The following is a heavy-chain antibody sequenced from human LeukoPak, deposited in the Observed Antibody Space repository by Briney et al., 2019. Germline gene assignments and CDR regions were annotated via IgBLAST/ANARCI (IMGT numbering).Heavy chain of an antibody. CDR1: GFTFSSYG. V-gene: IGHV3-23*01. D-gene: IGHD3-10*01. J-gene: IGHJ6*03. CDR3: ANPGFGGSGIYYYMDV. Sequence: PGGSLRLSCAASGFTFSSYGMSWVRQAPGKGLEWVSAISGSGGSTYYADSVKGRFTISRDNSKNTLYLQMNSLRAEDTAVYYCANPGFGGSGIYYYMDVWGKGTTVTISS. CDR2: ISGSGGST.